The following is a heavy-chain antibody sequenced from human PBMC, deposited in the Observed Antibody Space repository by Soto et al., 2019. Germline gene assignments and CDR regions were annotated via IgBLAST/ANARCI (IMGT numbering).Heavy chain of an antibody. J-gene: IGHJ4*02. Sequence: EVPLVESGGGVVRPGGSLRLSYAASGFTFNDYGMTWVRQAPGKGLEWVSGINWNGGSTGYADSVKGRFTISRDNAKKSLHLQVSSLRAEDTALYYCARGSGTFDYWGQGTPVTVSS. D-gene: IGHD3-10*01. V-gene: IGHV3-20*03. CDR2: INWNGGST. CDR1: GFTFNDYG. CDR3: ARGSGTFDY.